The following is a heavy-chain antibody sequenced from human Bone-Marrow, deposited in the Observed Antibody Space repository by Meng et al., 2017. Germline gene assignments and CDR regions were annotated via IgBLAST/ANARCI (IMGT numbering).Heavy chain of an antibody. CDR1: GFTFDDYA. Sequence: SLKISYAASGFTFDDYAMHWVRQAPGKGLEWVSGISWNSGSIGYADSVKGRFTISRDNAKNSLYLQMNSLRAEDTALYYCAKDMKSSGWYGDAFDIWGQGTMVTVSS. V-gene: IGHV3-9*01. D-gene: IGHD6-19*01. CDR2: ISWNSGSI. J-gene: IGHJ3*02. CDR3: AKDMKSSGWYGDAFDI.